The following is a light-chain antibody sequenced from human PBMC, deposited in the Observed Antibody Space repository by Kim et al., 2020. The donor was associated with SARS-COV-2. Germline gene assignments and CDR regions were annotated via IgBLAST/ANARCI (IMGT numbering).Light chain of an antibody. CDR1: SGHSSYA. Sequence: ASVKLTCTLRSGHSSYAIEWHQQQPEKGPRYLMKLNSDGSHSKGDGIPDRFSGSSSGAERYLTISSLQSEDEADYYCQTWGTGIRVFGGGTQLTVL. V-gene: IGLV4-69*01. CDR3: QTWGTGIRV. J-gene: IGLJ3*02. CDR2: LNSDGSH.